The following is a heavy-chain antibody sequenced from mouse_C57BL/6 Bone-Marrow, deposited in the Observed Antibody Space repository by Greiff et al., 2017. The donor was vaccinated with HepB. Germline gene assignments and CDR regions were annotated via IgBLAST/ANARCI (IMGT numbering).Heavy chain of an antibody. D-gene: IGHD1-1*01. V-gene: IGHV5S21*01. J-gene: IGHJ4*01. Sequence: VKLVESGEGLVKPGGSLKLSCAASGFTFSSYAMSWVRQTPEKRLEWVAYISSGGDYIYYADTVKGRFTISRDNAKNNLYLQMSHLKSEDTAMYYCARDWYYGRSYLYAMDYWGQGTSVTVSS. CDR1: GFTFSSYA. CDR2: ISSGGDYI. CDR3: ARDWYYGRSYLYAMDY.